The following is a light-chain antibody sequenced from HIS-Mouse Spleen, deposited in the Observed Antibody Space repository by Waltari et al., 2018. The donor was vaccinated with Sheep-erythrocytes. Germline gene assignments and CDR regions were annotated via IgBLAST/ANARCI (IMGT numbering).Light chain of an antibody. CDR1: SSYVGGFNY. CDR2: DVS. V-gene: IGLV2-11*01. Sequence: QSALTQPRSFSRSPAQAVPISCPGTSSYVGGFNYFSWYQQHPGKAPKLMIYDVSKRPSGVPDRFSGSKSGNTASLTISGLQAEDEADYYCCAYAGSYTLVFGGGTKLTVL. J-gene: IGLJ2*01. CDR3: CAYAGSYTLV.